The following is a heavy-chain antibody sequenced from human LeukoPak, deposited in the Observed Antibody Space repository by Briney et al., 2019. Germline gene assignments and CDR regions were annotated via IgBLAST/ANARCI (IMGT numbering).Heavy chain of an antibody. CDR3: ARVYSSSWSDAFDI. CDR2: ISSSSSYI. CDR1: GFTFSSYS. Sequence: GGSLRLSCAASGFTFSSYSMNWVRQAPGKGLEWVSSISSSSSYIYYADSVKGRFTISRDNAKNSLYLQMNSLRAEDTAVYYCARVYSSSWSDAFDIWGQGTMVTVSS. D-gene: IGHD6-13*01. V-gene: IGHV3-21*01. J-gene: IGHJ3*02.